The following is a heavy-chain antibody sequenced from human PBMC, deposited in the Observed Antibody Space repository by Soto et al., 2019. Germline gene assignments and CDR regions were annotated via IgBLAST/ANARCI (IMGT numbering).Heavy chain of an antibody. CDR2: IYYSGST. Sequence: QVQLQESGPGLVKPSQILSLTCTVSGGSISSGGYYWSWIRQHPGKGLEWIGYIYYSGSTYYNPSLKSRVTITVDTSKNQFSLKLSSVTAADTAVYYCAREWRDYYFDYWGQGTLVTVSS. J-gene: IGHJ4*02. V-gene: IGHV4-31*03. CDR3: AREWRDYYFDY. CDR1: GGSISSGGYY.